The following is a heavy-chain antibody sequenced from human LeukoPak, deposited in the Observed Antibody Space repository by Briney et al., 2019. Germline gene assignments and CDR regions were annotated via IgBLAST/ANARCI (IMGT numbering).Heavy chain of an antibody. CDR1: GFTVSSNY. CDR2: IYSGGST. CDR3: ARTAYGSGSSTFDY. J-gene: IGHJ4*02. V-gene: IGHV3-53*01. D-gene: IGHD3-10*01. Sequence: GGSLRLSCAASGFTVSSNYMSWVRQAPGKGLEWVSVIYSGGSTYYADSVKGRFTISRDNSKNTLYLQMNSLRAEDTAVYYCARTAYGSGSSTFDYWGQGTLVTVSS.